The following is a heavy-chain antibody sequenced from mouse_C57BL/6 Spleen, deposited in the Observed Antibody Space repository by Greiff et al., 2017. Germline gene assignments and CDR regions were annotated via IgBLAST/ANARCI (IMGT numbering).Heavy chain of an antibody. CDR3: ARSSNWDYAMDY. Sequence: QVQLQQSGAELAKPGASVKLSCKASGYTFTSYWLHWVKQRPGQGLEWIGYINPSSGYTKYNQKFKDKATLTADKSSSKAYMQLSSLTYEDSAVYYCARSSNWDYAMDYWGQGTSVTVSS. CDR1: GYTFTSYW. V-gene: IGHV1-7*01. CDR2: INPSSGYT. J-gene: IGHJ4*01. D-gene: IGHD4-1*01.